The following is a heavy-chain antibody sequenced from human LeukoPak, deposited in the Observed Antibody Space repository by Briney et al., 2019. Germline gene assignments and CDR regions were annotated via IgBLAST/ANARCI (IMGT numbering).Heavy chain of an antibody. D-gene: IGHD2-15*01. V-gene: IGHV5-51*01. J-gene: IGHJ4*01. CDR3: ARRGCGGVGCYYFDY. CDR2: IYPGDSDT. Sequence: GESLKISCKGSGNSFTSYWIGWVRQMPGKGLEWMGIIYPGDSDTRYSPSFQGQVTISADKSISTAYLQWSSLKASDTAVYYCARRGCGGVGCYYFDYWGHGTLVTVSS. CDR1: GNSFTSYW.